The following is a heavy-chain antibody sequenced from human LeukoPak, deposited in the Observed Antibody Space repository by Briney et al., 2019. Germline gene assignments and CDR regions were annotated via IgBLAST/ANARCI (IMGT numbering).Heavy chain of an antibody. CDR2: INPNSGGT. J-gene: IGHJ4*02. CDR3: ARDPLSRGSGSYSIDDY. CDR1: GYTFTGYY. Sequence: ASVKVSCKASGYTFTGYYMHWVRQAPGQGLEWMGWINPNSGGTNYAQKFQGRVTMTRGTSISTAYMELSRLRSDDTAVYYCARDPLSRGSGSYSIDDYWGQGTLVTVSS. D-gene: IGHD3-10*01. V-gene: IGHV1-2*02.